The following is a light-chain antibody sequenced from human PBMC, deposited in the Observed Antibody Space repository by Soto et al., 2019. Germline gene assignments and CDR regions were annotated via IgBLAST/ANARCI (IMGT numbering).Light chain of an antibody. Sequence: EILLTQSPCTLSVSPGERATISCRASQSVSICVAWYHHKPGQSPRLVVYSGSKWSPGVPARFSGSGSGTDFTLTISSLQTDDFAIYYCQQRYSWPRVFGQGTKVDI. CDR3: QQRYSWPRV. CDR1: QSVSIC. CDR2: SGS. V-gene: IGKV3-11*01. J-gene: IGKJ1*01.